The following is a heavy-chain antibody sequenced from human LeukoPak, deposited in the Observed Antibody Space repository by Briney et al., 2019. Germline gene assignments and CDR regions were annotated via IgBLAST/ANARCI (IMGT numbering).Heavy chain of an antibody. Sequence: SPGGSLRLSCAASAFTFSDYSMNWVRQAPGKGLEWVASISSSSPYIYYADSVKGRFTISKNNAKNSLYLQMNSLRAEDTAVYYCARVGYSWNAFDIWGQGTMVTVSS. J-gene: IGHJ3*02. D-gene: IGHD5-12*01. V-gene: IGHV3-21*01. CDR2: ISSSSPYI. CDR1: AFTFSDYS. CDR3: ARVGYSWNAFDI.